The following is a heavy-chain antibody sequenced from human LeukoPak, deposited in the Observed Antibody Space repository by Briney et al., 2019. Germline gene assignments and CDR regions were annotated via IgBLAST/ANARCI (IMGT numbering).Heavy chain of an antibody. V-gene: IGHV1-18*01. CDR2: ISAYNGNT. CDR3: ARVGLSGDHIVVVPAAFDI. D-gene: IGHD2-2*01. Sequence: ASVKVSCKASGYTFTSYGISWVRQAPGQGLEWMGWISAYNGNTNYAQKLQGRVTMTTDTSTSTAYMELSSLRSEDTAVYYCARVGLSGDHIVVVPAAFDIWGQGTMVTVSS. J-gene: IGHJ3*02. CDR1: GYTFTSYG.